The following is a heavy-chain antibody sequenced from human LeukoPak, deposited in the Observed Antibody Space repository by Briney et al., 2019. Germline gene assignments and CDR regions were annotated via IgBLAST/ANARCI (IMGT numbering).Heavy chain of an antibody. J-gene: IGHJ4*02. CDR3: ARGTGYSAFDY. V-gene: IGHV3-74*01. Sequence: GGSLRLSCAAPGFTFSTYWMHWVRQAPGKGLLWVSRIKSDGITTIYADSVKGRFTISRDNAKNTLYLQMNSLRAEDTAVYYCARGTGYSAFDYWGQGTLVTVSS. D-gene: IGHD6-13*01. CDR1: GFTFSTYW. CDR2: IKSDGITT.